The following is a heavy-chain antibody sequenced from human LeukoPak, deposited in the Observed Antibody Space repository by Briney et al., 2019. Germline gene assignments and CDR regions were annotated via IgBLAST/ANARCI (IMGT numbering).Heavy chain of an antibody. V-gene: IGHV4-59*01. CDR3: ARAKGGSFGFNFDY. CDR2: IYYSGST. J-gene: IGHJ4*02. CDR1: GGSMTTYY. D-gene: IGHD1-26*01. Sequence: SETLSLTCTVSGGSMTTYYWNWIRQTPGKGLEWIGYIYYSGSTYYNPSLKSRVTMSVDTSKSQFSLRLSSVTAADTAAYYCARAKGGSFGFNFDYWGQGSLVTVSS.